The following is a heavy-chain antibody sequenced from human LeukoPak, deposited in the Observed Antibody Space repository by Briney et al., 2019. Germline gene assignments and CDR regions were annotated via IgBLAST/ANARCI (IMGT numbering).Heavy chain of an antibody. CDR2: MYYSGSI. D-gene: IGHD1-14*01. CDR1: GGSIRTSSYY. V-gene: IGHV4-39*02. CDR3: ARDTGRDFDY. Sequence: SETLSLTCVVSGGSIRTSSYYWAWIRQPPGKGLEWIVSMYYSGSIYYNSSLKSRITVSADTSKNQLSLKLSSVTAADTAVYYCARDTGRDFDYWGQGTLVTVSS. J-gene: IGHJ4*02.